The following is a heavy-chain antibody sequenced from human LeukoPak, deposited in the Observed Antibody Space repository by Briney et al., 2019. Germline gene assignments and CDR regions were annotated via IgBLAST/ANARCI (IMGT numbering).Heavy chain of an antibody. D-gene: IGHD6-19*01. J-gene: IGHJ4*02. V-gene: IGHV4-59*08. CDR3: ARHGSGWSFDF. CDR2: VYYNGSP. CDR1: GDSITTYY. Sequence: PSETLSLTCTVSGDSITTYYWSWIRQPPGKGLEWIGYVYYNGSPNYNPSLKGRLTISIHTSKNQFSLQLSSVTATDTAVYYCARHGSGWSFDFWGQGNLVTVSS.